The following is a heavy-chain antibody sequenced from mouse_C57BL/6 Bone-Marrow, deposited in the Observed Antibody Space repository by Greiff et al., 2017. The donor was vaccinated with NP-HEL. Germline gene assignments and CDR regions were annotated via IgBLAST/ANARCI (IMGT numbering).Heavy chain of an antibody. CDR3: TGITTVVRFDY. V-gene: IGHV1-5*01. D-gene: IGHD1-1*01. CDR1: GYTFTSYW. Sequence: EVQLQQSGTVLARPGASVKMSCKTSGYTFTSYWMHWVKQRPGQGLEWIGAIYPGNSDTSYNQKFKGKAKLTAVTSASTAYMELSSLTNEDSAVYYCTGITTVVRFDYWGQGTTLTVSS. J-gene: IGHJ2*01. CDR2: IYPGNSDT.